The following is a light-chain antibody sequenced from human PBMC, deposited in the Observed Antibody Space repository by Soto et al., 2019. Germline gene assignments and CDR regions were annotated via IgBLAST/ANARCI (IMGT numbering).Light chain of an antibody. CDR1: RSDVGSFNL. Sequence: QSVLTQPASVSGSPGQWIPIPSTGTRSDVGSFNLVSWYQQHPGKAPKLMIYEGSKRPSGVSNRFSGSKSGNTASLTISGLQAEDEADYYCCSYAGSRVFGGGTKLTVL. J-gene: IGLJ3*02. CDR2: EGS. CDR3: CSYAGSRV. V-gene: IGLV2-23*01.